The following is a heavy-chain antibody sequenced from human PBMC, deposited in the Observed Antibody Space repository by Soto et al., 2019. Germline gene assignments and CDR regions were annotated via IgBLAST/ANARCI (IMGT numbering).Heavy chain of an antibody. CDR1: GGSISRYY. J-gene: IGHJ2*01. V-gene: IGHV4-59*01. Sequence: QVQLQESGPGLVKPSETLSLTCTVSGGSISRYYWSWIRKSPGKGLEWIGYVHNSGSTNYNPSLNDRSTISVDTSKNQCALKPSSVTAADTTVYYCARGSWDSRSWDRYFDLSGLGTLVTVTS. CDR3: ARGSWDSRSWDRYFDL. CDR2: VHNSGST. D-gene: IGHD6-13*01.